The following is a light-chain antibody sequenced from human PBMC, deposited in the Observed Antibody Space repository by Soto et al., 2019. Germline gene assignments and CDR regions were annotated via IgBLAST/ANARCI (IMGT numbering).Light chain of an antibody. CDR2: WAS. CDR3: HQYHSTPRT. J-gene: IGKJ1*01. Sequence: DIVMTQSPHSLAVSRYETPTITSKSSPNVLYSSNNKEYLAWYQQKPGQPPKLLIYWASTRESGVPDRFSGGGSGTDFTLTISSLQAEDVAVYYCHQYHSTPRTFGQGTKVDIK. V-gene: IGKV4-1*01. CDR1: PNVLYSSNNKEY.